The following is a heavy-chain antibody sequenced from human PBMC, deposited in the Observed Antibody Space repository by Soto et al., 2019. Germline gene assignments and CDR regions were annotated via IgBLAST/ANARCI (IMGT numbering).Heavy chain of an antibody. CDR1: GDSISSGYY. J-gene: IGHJ5*02. CDR3: ARDQVLWFGGNWFDP. CDR2: IYHSGST. V-gene: IGHV4-38-2*02. Sequence: PSETLSLTCTFSGDSISSGYYWGWIRQPPGKGLEWIGSIYHSGSTYYNPSLKSRVTISVDTSKNQFSLKLSSVTAADTAVYYCARDQVLWFGGNWFDPWGQGTLVTVSS. D-gene: IGHD3-10*01.